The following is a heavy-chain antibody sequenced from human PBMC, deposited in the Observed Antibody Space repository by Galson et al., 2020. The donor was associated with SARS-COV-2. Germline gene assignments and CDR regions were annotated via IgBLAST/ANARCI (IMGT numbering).Heavy chain of an antibody. Sequence: SETLSLTCTVSGGSISSSSYYWGWIRQPPGKGLEWIGSIYYSGSTYYNPSLKSRVTISVDTSKNQFSLKLSSVTAADTAVYYCARVLGGYSYGYNYYYYMDVWGKGTTVTVSS. J-gene: IGHJ6*03. CDR2: IYYSGST. D-gene: IGHD5-18*01. CDR1: GGSISSSSYY. CDR3: ARVLGGYSYGYNYYYYMDV. V-gene: IGHV4-39*07.